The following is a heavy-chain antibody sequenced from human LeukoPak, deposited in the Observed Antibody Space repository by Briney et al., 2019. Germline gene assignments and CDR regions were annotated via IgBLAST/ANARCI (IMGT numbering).Heavy chain of an antibody. CDR3: ARDRTLYYDSGLDY. J-gene: IGHJ4*02. D-gene: IGHD3-22*01. Sequence: PGGSLRLSCAASGFTFSSYEMNWVRRAPGKGLEWVSYISSSSSYIYQADSVKGRFTISRDDAKNSLYLQMNGLRAEDAAVYYCARDRTLYYDSGLDYWGQGTLVTVSS. CDR2: ISSSSSYI. CDR1: GFTFSSYE. V-gene: IGHV3-21*05.